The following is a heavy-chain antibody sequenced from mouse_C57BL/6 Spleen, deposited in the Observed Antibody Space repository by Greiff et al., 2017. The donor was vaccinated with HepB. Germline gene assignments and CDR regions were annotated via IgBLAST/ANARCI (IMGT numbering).Heavy chain of an antibody. CDR2: ISYDGSN. V-gene: IGHV3-6*01. J-gene: IGHJ2*01. Sequence: EVKLQQSGPGLVKPSQSLSLTCSVTGYSITSGYYWNWIRQFPGNKLEWMGYISYDGSNNYNPSLKNRISITRDTSKNQFFLKLNSVTTEDTATYYCARIYYEVYWGQGTTLTVSS. CDR3: ARIYYEVY. CDR1: GYSITSGYY. D-gene: IGHD2-4*01.